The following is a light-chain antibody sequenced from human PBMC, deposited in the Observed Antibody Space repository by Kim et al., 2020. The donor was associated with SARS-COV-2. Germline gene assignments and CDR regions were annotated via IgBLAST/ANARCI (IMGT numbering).Light chain of an antibody. CDR3: QQYDKSPET. CDR1: HSVRSGF. CDR2: GAS. Sequence: SPGERALLSSRASHSVRSGFLAWYQQRPGQTPRLLIYGASTRATGIPDRFSGSGSGTDFTLTISRLEPEDFAVYYCQQYDKSPETFGQGTKVDIK. J-gene: IGKJ1*01. V-gene: IGKV3-20*01.